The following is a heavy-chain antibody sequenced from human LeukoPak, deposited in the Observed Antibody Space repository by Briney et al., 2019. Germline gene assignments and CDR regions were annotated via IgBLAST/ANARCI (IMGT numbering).Heavy chain of an antibody. CDR3: AKGGEDIVVVIALYYFDY. J-gene: IGHJ4*02. CDR2: IRYDGSNK. Sequence: GGSLRLSCAASGFTFSSYSMNWVRQAPGKGLEWVAFIRYDGSNKYYADSVKGRFTISRDNSKNTLYLQMNSLRAEDTAVYYCAKGGEDIVVVIALYYFDYWGQGTLVTVSS. D-gene: IGHD2-21*01. V-gene: IGHV3-30*02. CDR1: GFTFSSYS.